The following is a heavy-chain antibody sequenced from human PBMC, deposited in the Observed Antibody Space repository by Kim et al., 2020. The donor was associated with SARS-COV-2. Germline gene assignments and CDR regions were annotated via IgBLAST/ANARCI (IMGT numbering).Heavy chain of an antibody. CDR1: GFTFSSYG. J-gene: IGHJ6*01. CDR2: ISYDGSNK. Sequence: GGSLRLSCAASGFTFSSYGMHWVRQAPGKGLEWVAVISYDGSNKYYADSVKGRFTISRDNSKNTLYLQMNSLRAEDTAVYYCAKTIVGIAAAAGALDYY. D-gene: IGHD6-13*01. CDR3: AKTIVGIAAAAGALDYY. V-gene: IGHV3-30*18.